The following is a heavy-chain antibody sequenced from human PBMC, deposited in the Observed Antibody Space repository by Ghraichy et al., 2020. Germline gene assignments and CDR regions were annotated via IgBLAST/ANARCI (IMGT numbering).Heavy chain of an antibody. Sequence: SETLSLTCTVSGGAIANYFWSWIRQAPGKGLEWIGYIYYSGTTEYNPSLKSRVTISIDTYNTEVSLEVSSLTAADTAVYYCARGWILSTYYYGMDVWGQGTTVTV. V-gene: IGHV4-59*12. CDR1: GGAIANYF. J-gene: IGHJ6*02. CDR3: ARGWILSTYYYGMDV. D-gene: IGHD1-1*01. CDR2: IYYSGTT.